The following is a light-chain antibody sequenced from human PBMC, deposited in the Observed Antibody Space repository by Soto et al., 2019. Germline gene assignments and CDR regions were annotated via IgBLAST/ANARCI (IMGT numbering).Light chain of an antibody. Sequence: QSALTQPASVSGSPGQSITISCTGTSSDVGAYDYVSWYQQHPGEVPKLMIFYVSDRPSGVSHRCSGSKSGNTASLTISGLQAEDVADYYCSSFTSSTSYVFGTGTKLTVL. CDR3: SSFTSSTSYV. CDR2: YVS. V-gene: IGLV2-14*03. CDR1: SSDVGAYDY. J-gene: IGLJ1*01.